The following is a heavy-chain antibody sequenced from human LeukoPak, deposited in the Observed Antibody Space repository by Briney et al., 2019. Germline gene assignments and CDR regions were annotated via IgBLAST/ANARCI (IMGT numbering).Heavy chain of an antibody. CDR3: AREGSSGYYFGWFDP. D-gene: IGHD3-22*01. CDR2: IYHSGST. Sequence: PSETLSLTCTVSGGSITSYCWSWIRQPPGKGLEWIGYIYHSGSTNYNPSLKSRVTISVDTSKNRFSLKLSSVTAADTAVYYCAREGSSGYYFGWFDPWGQGTLVTVSS. V-gene: IGHV4-59*01. CDR1: GGSITSYC. J-gene: IGHJ5*02.